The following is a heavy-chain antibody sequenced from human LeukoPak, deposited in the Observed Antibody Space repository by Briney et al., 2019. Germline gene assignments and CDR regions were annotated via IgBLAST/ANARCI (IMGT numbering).Heavy chain of an antibody. J-gene: IGHJ6*02. D-gene: IGHD2/OR15-2a*01. V-gene: IGHV5-51*01. CDR3: ATYLSQGYYGMDV. CDR1: GYSFTSCW. CDR2: IYPGDSDT. Sequence: GESLKISCKGSGYSFTSCWIGWVRQMPGKGLEWMGIIYPGDSDTRYSPSFQGQVTISADKSISTAYLQWSSLKASDTAMYYCATYLSQGYYGMDVWGQGTTVTVSS.